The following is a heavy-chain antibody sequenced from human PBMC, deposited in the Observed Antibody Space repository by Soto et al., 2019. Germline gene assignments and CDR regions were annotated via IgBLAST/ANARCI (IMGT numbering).Heavy chain of an antibody. CDR2: INPSGGST. Sequence: ASVKVSCKASGYTFTSYYMHWVRQAPGQGLEWMGIINPSGGSTSYAQKFQGRVTMTRDTSMRTVYMELSSLRSEDTAVYYCARYYDIVTGDDYWGQGTLVTVSS. V-gene: IGHV1-46*01. CDR3: ARYYDIVTGDDY. CDR1: GYTFTSYY. D-gene: IGHD3-9*01. J-gene: IGHJ4*02.